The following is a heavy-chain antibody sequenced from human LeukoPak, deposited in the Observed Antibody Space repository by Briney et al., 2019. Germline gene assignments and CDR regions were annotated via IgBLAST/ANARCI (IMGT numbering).Heavy chain of an antibody. D-gene: IGHD3-22*01. CDR3: ARVFPSYYYDSSGPTDY. V-gene: IGHV1-8*01. CDR1: GYTFTSYD. CDR2: MNPNSGNT. J-gene: IGHJ4*02. Sequence: ASVKVSCKASGYTFTSYDINWVRQATGQGLEWMGWMNPNSGNTGYAQKFQGRVTMTRNTSISTAYMELSSLRSEDTAVYYCARVFPSYYYDSSGPTDYWDQGTLVTVSS.